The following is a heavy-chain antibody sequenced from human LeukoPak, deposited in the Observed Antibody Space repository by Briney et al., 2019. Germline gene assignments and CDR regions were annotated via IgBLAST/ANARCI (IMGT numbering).Heavy chain of an antibody. CDR3: ARGSWNYYDSSGYYY. Sequence: PSETLSLTCDVYGGSFSGYYWSWIRQPPGKGLEWIGEINHSGSTNYNPSLKSRVTISVDTSKNQFSLKLSSVTAADTAVYYCARGSWNYYDSSGYYYWGQGTLVTVSS. CDR2: INHSGST. J-gene: IGHJ4*02. D-gene: IGHD3-22*01. CDR1: GGSFSGYY. V-gene: IGHV4-34*01.